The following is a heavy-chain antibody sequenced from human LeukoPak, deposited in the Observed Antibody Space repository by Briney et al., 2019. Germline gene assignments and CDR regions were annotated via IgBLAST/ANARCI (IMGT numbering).Heavy chain of an antibody. J-gene: IGHJ4*02. Sequence: GSLRLSCAASGFTFTNYAMSWVRQAPGKGPEWVSGISDVEKIPYYSDSVKGRFTISRDNSKKTVYLQMNNLRAEDTAVYFCARHDSYIPYWGQGIPVTVSS. CDR1: GFTFTNYA. CDR3: ARHDSYIPY. D-gene: IGHD3-10*01. CDR2: ISDVEKIP. V-gene: IGHV3-23*01.